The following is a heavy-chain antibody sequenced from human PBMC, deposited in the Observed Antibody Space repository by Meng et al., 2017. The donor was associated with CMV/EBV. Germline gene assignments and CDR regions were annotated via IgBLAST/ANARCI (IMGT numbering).Heavy chain of an antibody. Sequence: GESLKISCAASGFTLSSYWMNWARQAPGKGLEWVANIKQDGSEKYYVDSVKGRFTISRDNAKNSLYLQMNSLRAEDTAVYYCWNNWSDPWGQGTLVTVSS. CDR3: WNNWSDP. CDR1: GFTLSSYW. J-gene: IGHJ5*02. CDR2: IKQDGSEK. D-gene: IGHD1-1*01. V-gene: IGHV3-7*01.